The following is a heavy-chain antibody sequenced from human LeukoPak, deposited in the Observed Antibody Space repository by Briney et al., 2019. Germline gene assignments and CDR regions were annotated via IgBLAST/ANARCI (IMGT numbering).Heavy chain of an antibody. J-gene: IGHJ4*02. CDR3: AKEATSCSSTSCYPYYFDY. Sequence: TGGSLRLSCAASGFTFSSYAMSWVRQAPGKGLEWVSAISGSGGSTYYADSVKGRFTIPRDNSKNTLYLQMNSLRAEDTAVYYCAKEATSCSSTSCYPYYFDYWGQGTLVTVSS. CDR2: ISGSGGST. V-gene: IGHV3-23*01. D-gene: IGHD2-2*01. CDR1: GFTFSSYA.